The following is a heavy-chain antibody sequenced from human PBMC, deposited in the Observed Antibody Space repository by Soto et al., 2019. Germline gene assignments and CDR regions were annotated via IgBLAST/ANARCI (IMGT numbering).Heavy chain of an antibody. CDR3: AKDPGYCSGGSCYSPFDY. CDR2: IGGSGGST. V-gene: IGHV3-23*01. CDR1: GFTFSSYA. D-gene: IGHD2-15*01. J-gene: IGHJ4*02. Sequence: EVQLLESGGVLVQPGGSLRLSCAASGFTFSSYAMSWVRQAPGKGLEWVSAIGGSGGSTYYPDSVKGRFTISRATSKNTLYLQMNSLRAEDTAVYYCAKDPGYCSGGSCYSPFDYWGQGTLVTVSS.